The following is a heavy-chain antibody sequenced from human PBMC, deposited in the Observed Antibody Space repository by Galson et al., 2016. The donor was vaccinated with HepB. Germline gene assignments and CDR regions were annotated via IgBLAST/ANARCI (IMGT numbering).Heavy chain of an antibody. CDR2: IYPGDSDT. CDR1: GYNFSTYW. Sequence: QSGAEVKKPGESLKISCKGSGYNFSTYWIGWVRQMPGKGLEWMGIIYPGDSDTRYSPSFQGQVTISADKSINTAYLQWSSLRASDTAMYFCARQGTFCTTTVCYLFGFDYWGQGTLVTVSS. J-gene: IGHJ4*02. D-gene: IGHD2-2*01. V-gene: IGHV5-51*01. CDR3: ARQGTFCTTTVCYLFGFDY.